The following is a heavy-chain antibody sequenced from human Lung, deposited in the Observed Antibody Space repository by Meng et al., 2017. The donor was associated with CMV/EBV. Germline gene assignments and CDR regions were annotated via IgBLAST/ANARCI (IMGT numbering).Heavy chain of an antibody. J-gene: IGHJ6*01. CDR3: GRVPGLGMSFYYGLDV. Sequence: SCAASGFTFSTYNMNWVRQAPGKGLEWVSSISSSSNYIYYADSVKGRFTISRANARNSLFLQMNSLRAEDTAVYYCGRVPGLGMSFYYGLDVWGRGNTV. CDR2: ISSSSNYI. V-gene: IGHV3-21*06. CDR1: GFTFSTYN. D-gene: IGHD7-27*01.